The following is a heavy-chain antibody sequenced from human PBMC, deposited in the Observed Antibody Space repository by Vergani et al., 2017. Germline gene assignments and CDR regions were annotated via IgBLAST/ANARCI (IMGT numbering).Heavy chain of an antibody. CDR1: GFTFTNFA. V-gene: IGHV3-23*01. Sequence: EVQLLESGGNLVQPGGSLRLSCAASGFTFTNFAMTWVRQAPGEGLEWVSGISGSGGFTYYADSVKGRFTISRDNSKNTMFLQMNNLRTEDTAVYYCANGGGSWRSSTTWSWGQGTLVIVSS. D-gene: IGHD2-2*01. CDR2: ISGSGGFT. J-gene: IGHJ4*02. CDR3: ANGGGSWRSSTTWS.